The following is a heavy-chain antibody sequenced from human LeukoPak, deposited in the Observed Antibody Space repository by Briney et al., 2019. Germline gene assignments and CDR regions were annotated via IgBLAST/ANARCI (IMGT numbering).Heavy chain of an antibody. CDR2: INPSGRT. CDR3: ARIGRYYDFWSGYSYYFDY. Sequence: SETLSLTCAVYGGSFSGYYWTWIRQPPGKGLEWIGEINPSGRTYYNPSLKSRVTISVDTSKNQFSLKLSSVTAADTAVYYCARIGRYYDFWSGYSYYFDYWGQGTLVTVSS. D-gene: IGHD3-3*01. CDR1: GGSFSGYY. V-gene: IGHV4-34*01. J-gene: IGHJ4*02.